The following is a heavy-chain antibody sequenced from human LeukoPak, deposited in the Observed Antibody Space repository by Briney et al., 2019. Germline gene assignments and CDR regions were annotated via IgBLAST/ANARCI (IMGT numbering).Heavy chain of an antibody. D-gene: IGHD1-1*01. CDR2: IKQDGSEK. CDR1: GFTFSSYW. J-gene: IGHJ4*02. CDR3: TRDRSGQD. V-gene: IGHV3-7*05. Sequence: PGGSLRLSCAASGFTFSSYWMSWVRQAPGRGLQWVANIKQDGSEKYYVDSVKGRFTISRDNAKNSLHLQMNSLRAEDTAVYYCTRDRSGQDWGQGTLVTVSS.